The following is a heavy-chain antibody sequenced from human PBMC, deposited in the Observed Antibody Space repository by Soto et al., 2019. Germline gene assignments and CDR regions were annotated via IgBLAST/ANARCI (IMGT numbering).Heavy chain of an antibody. CDR3: GYYYGSGSYRYGMDV. CDR2: IIPIIGTA. J-gene: IGHJ6*02. Sequence: QVQLVQSGAEVKKPGSSVKVSCKASGGTFSSYAISWVRQAPGQGLEWMGGIIPIIGTANYAQKFQGRVTITAVKSTSTAYMELSSLRSEDTAVYYCGYYYGSGSYRYGMDVWCQGTTVTVSS. V-gene: IGHV1-69*06. D-gene: IGHD3-10*01. CDR1: GGTFSSYA.